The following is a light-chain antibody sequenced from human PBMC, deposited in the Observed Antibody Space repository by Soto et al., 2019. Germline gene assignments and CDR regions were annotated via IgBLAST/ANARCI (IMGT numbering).Light chain of an antibody. J-gene: IGLJ2*01. CDR3: SSYTSSSPGV. Sequence: QSALTQPASLSGSPGQSITISCTGTSSDIGAYDYVSWFQQHPGKAPKLMIYEVSNRPSGVSNRFSGSKSGNTASLTISGLQAEDEADYYCSSYTSSSPGVFGGGTKLTVL. CDR2: EVS. CDR1: SSDIGAYDY. V-gene: IGLV2-14*01.